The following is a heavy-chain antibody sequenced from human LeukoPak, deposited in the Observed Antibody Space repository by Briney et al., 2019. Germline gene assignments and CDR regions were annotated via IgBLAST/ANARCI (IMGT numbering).Heavy chain of an antibody. V-gene: IGHV1-2*02. CDR3: AREHPAGNHPRDPYPFDH. CDR2: VNPNSGDT. J-gene: IGHJ4*02. CDR1: GYTFTGYF. Sequence: ASVKVSCKASGYTFTGYFMHWVRQAPGQGLEWMGCVNPNSGDTKYAQTFQGRVTVTRDTSLSTAYMELSRLRSDDTAVYYCAREHPAGNHPRDPYPFDHWGQGTLVTVSS.